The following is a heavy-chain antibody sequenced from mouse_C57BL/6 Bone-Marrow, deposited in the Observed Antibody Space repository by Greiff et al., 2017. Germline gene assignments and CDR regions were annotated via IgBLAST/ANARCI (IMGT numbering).Heavy chain of an antibody. CDR2: INPSSGYT. J-gene: IGHJ4*01. CDR3: ARDGSSYRYYAMDY. CDR1: GYTFTSYT. D-gene: IGHD1-1*01. V-gene: IGHV1-4*01. Sequence: QFQLQQSGAELARPGASVKMSCKASGYTFTSYTMHWVKQRPGQGLEWIGYINPSSGYTKYNQKFKDKATLTADKSSSTAYMQLSSLTSEDSAVYYCARDGSSYRYYAMDYWGQGTSVTVSS.